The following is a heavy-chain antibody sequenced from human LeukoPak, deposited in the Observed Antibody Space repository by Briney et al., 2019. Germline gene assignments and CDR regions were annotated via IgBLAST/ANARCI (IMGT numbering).Heavy chain of an antibody. Sequence: ASVKVSCKASGYTFTNYGISWVRQAPGQGLGWMGWISAYNGNTKYAQKFQSRVTMTTDTSTNTVNMELRSLRSDDTAVFYCARSGSHNYYYYGMDVWGQGTTVIVSS. J-gene: IGHJ6*02. CDR1: GYTFTNYG. CDR3: ARSGSHNYYYYGMDV. D-gene: IGHD1-26*01. V-gene: IGHV1-18*01. CDR2: ISAYNGNT.